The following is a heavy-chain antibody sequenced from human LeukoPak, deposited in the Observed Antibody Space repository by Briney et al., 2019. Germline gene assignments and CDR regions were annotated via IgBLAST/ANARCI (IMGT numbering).Heavy chain of an antibody. D-gene: IGHD5-24*01. CDR1: GGSISSSSYY. CDR3: ARDLRRDGYKIPGILDY. CDR2: IYYSGST. Sequence: SGTLSLTCTVSGGSISSSSYYWGWIRQPPGKGLEWIGSIYYSGSTYYNPSLKSRVTISVDTSKNQFSLKLSSVTAADTAVYYCARDLRRDGYKIPGILDYWGQGTLVTVSS. J-gene: IGHJ4*02. V-gene: IGHV4-39*07.